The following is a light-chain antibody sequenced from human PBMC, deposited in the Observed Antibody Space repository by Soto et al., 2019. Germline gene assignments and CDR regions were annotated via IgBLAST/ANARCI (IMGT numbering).Light chain of an antibody. V-gene: IGKV1-8*01. Sequence: AIRMTQSPSSLSASTGDRVTITCRASQGISSYLAWYQQKPGKAPKLLIYAASTLQSGVPSRFSGSGSGTDFTLTISCLQSEDFATYYCQLYYSYSTFGQGTKVEIK. CDR2: AAS. CDR1: QGISSY. J-gene: IGKJ1*01. CDR3: QLYYSYST.